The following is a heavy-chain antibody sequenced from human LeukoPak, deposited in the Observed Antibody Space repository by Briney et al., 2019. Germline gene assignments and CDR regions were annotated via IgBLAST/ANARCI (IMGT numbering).Heavy chain of an antibody. J-gene: IGHJ4*02. V-gene: IGHV4-4*09. CDR2: IYTSGST. CDR1: GGSISSYY. Sequence: PSETLSLTCTVSGGSISSYYWSWIRQPPGKGLEWIGYIYTSGSTNYNPSLKSRVTISVDTSRNQFSLKLSSVTAADTAVYYCARHWSPLEPPSFWGQGTLVTVSS. D-gene: IGHD1-1*01. CDR3: ARHWSPLEPPSF.